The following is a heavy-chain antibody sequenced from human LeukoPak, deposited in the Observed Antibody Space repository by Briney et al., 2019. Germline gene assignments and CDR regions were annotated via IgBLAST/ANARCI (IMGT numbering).Heavy chain of an antibody. Sequence: GGSLRLSCTASGFTFSSYSMNWVRQAPGKGLEWVSSISSSSSYIYYSDSVKGRFTISRDNAKNSLYLQMNSLRAEDTAVYYCARLRGFYFDYWGQGTLVTVSS. CDR1: GFTFSSYS. D-gene: IGHD5-12*01. CDR2: ISSSSSYI. V-gene: IGHV3-21*01. J-gene: IGHJ4*02. CDR3: ARLRGFYFDY.